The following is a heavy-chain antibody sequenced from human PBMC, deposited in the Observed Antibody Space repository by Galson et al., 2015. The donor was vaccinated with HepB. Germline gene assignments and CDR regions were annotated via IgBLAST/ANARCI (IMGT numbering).Heavy chain of an antibody. Sequence: SLRLSCAASGFTFNTHTMSWVRQAPGKGLEWVSTISGNGGSTYYADSVKGRFTISRDNSKNTLYLQMNSLRAEDTAVYYCARARGYSGYDFRRMAFDIWGQGTMVTASS. D-gene: IGHD5-12*01. CDR2: ISGNGGST. CDR3: ARARGYSGYDFRRMAFDI. V-gene: IGHV3-23*01. CDR1: GFTFNTHT. J-gene: IGHJ3*02.